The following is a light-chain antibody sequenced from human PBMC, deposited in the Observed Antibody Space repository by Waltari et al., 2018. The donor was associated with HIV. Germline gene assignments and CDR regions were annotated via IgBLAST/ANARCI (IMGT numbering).Light chain of an antibody. Sequence: QSVLTPPPSASGTPGQRVTISCSGSSSNIGSNYVSCYQLLPGTAPKLLIYRNNQRPSGVPDRFSGSKSGTSASLAISGLRSEDEADYYCAAWEDSLSGRVFGGGTKLTVL. CDR2: RNN. J-gene: IGLJ3*02. CDR3: AAWEDSLSGRV. V-gene: IGLV1-47*01. CDR1: SSNIGSNY.